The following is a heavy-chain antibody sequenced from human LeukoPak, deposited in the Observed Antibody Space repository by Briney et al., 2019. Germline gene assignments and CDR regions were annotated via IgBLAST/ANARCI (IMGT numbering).Heavy chain of an antibody. V-gene: IGHV4-4*02. J-gene: IGHJ5*02. CDR2: IYHSGST. CDR3: ASRYGSGSYYRNWFDP. D-gene: IGHD3-10*01. Sequence: SGTLSLTCAVAGGSISSSNWWSWVRQPPGKGLEWIGEIYHSGSTNYNPSLKSRVTISVDKFKNHFSLKLSAVTAADTAVYYCASRYGSGSYYRNWFDPWGQGTLVTVSS. CDR1: GGSISSSNW.